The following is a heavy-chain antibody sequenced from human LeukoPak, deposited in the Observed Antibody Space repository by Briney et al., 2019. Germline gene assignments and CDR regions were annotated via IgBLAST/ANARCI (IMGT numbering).Heavy chain of an antibody. CDR2: IISIFGTA. J-gene: IGHJ6*03. Sequence: SVKVSCKASGGTFSSYAISWVRQAPGQGLEWMGGIISIFGTANYAQKFQGRVTITADKSTSTAYMELSSLRSEDTAVYYCARVTRPTYYYYYYYMDVWGKGTTVTVSS. CDR1: GGTFSSYA. CDR3: ARVTRPTYYYYYYYMDV. V-gene: IGHV1-69*06.